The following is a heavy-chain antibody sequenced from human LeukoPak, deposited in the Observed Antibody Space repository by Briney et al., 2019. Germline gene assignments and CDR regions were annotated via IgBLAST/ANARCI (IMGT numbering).Heavy chain of an antibody. CDR3: ARGDSSSWLYYYYYMDV. CDR2: ISYDGSNK. CDR1: GFTFSSYA. J-gene: IGHJ6*03. V-gene: IGHV3-30-3*01. D-gene: IGHD6-13*01. Sequence: GGSLRLSCAASGFTFSSYAMHWVRQAPGKGLEWVAVISYDGSNKYYADSVKGRFTISRDNSKNTLYLQMNSLRAEDTAVYYCARGDSSSWLYYYYYMDVWGKGTTVTVSS.